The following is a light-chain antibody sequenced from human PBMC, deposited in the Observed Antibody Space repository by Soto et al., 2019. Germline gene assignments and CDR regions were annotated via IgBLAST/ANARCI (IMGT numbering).Light chain of an antibody. CDR2: DAS. Sequence: IHMTHSPSTLSASVLYRVTITFRSIQSISSWLSWYQQKPGKAPKLLIYDASSLESGVPSRFSGRGSGKQFTLTISSLQPDDFATYYWQQYNSYWTFGQGTKVDI. CDR3: QQYNSYWT. V-gene: IGKV1-5*01. J-gene: IGKJ1*01. CDR1: QSISSW.